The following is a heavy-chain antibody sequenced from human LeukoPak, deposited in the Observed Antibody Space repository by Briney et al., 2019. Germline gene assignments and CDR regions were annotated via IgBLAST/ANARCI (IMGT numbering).Heavy chain of an antibody. Sequence: GGSLRLSCAASGFTFSSYWMHWVRQAPGKGLEWVSAISGSGGSTYYADSVKGRFTISRDNSKNTLYLQMNSLRAEDTAVYYCAKGGSGSRYYFDYWGQGTLVTVSS. CDR2: ISGSGGST. CDR1: GFTFSSYW. CDR3: AKGGSGSRYYFDY. J-gene: IGHJ4*02. D-gene: IGHD6-19*01. V-gene: IGHV3-23*01.